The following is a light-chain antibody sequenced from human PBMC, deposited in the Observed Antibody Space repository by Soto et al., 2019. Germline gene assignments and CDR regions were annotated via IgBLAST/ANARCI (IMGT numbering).Light chain of an antibody. CDR1: RSDIGSYNY. Sequence: QSALTQPASVSGSPGQSITISCSGTRSDIGSYNYVAWYQQFPGKTPKILIYGVSNRPSGVSSRFSGSKSGNTASLTISGLQAEDQADYYCISYTGSSTSYVFGSGTKGTLL. CDR3: ISYTGSSTSYV. J-gene: IGLJ1*01. CDR2: GVS. V-gene: IGLV2-14*01.